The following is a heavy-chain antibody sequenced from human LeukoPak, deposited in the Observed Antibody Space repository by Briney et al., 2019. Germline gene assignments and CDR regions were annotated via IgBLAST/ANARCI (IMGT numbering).Heavy chain of an antibody. CDR3: VGAPNQHYFDY. V-gene: IGHV4-59*01. J-gene: IGHJ4*02. D-gene: IGHD3-16*01. CDR1: SASLTNYY. CDR2: IYYTGTT. Sequence: SETLSLTCTVSSASLTNYYWSWIRQPPGKGLEYIGHIYYTGTTDYNPSLKSRVTLSLDTSQHQFSLSLSSVTAPHTPVFFSVGAPNQHYFDYGGQGTLVAVPS.